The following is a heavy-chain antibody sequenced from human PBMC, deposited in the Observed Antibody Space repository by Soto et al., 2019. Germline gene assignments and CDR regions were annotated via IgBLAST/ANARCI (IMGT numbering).Heavy chain of an antibody. CDR3: ARDQAITMVRGVPGY. CDR2: INPNSGGT. Sequence: ASVKVSCKASGYTFTGYYMHWVRQAPGQGLEWMGWINPNSGGTNYAQKFQGRVTMTRDTSISTAYMELSRLRSDDTAVYYCARDQAITMVRGVPGYWGQGTLVTVSS. V-gene: IGHV1-2*02. D-gene: IGHD3-10*01. J-gene: IGHJ4*02. CDR1: GYTFTGYY.